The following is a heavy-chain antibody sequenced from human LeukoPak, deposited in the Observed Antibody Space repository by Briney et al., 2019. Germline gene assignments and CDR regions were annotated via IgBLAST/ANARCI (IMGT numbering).Heavy chain of an antibody. CDR3: TRGAGTSWFDY. J-gene: IGHJ4*02. CDR2: MNPNSGGT. CDR1: GYTFTVNY. V-gene: IGHV1-2*02. Sequence: GASVKVSCKPSGYTFTVNYLHWVRQAPGQGLEWVGWMNPNSGGTGYAQKFQGRVTMTRDTSISTAYMELSSLTADDTAGYYCTRGAGTSWFDYWGQGSLVTVS. D-gene: IGHD2-2*01.